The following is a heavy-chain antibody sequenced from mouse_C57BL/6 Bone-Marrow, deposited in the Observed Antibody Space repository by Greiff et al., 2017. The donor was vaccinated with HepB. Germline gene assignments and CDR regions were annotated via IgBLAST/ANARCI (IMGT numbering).Heavy chain of an antibody. Sequence: EVKLMESGGGLVKPGGSLKLSCAASGFTFSSYAMSWVRQTPEKRLEWVATISDGGSYTYYPDNVKGRFTISRDNAKSNLYLQMSHLKSEDTAMYYCARDTYWGQGTTLTVSS. CDR3: ARDTY. J-gene: IGHJ2*01. CDR2: ISDGGSYT. V-gene: IGHV5-4*01. CDR1: GFTFSSYA.